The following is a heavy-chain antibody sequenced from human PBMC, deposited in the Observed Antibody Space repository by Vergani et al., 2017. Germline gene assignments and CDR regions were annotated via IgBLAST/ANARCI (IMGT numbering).Heavy chain of an antibody. V-gene: IGHV3-43D*04. J-gene: IGHJ4*02. CDR2: ISWDGGST. D-gene: IGHD5-18*01. CDR1: GFTFDDYA. CDR3: AKDRYRWGYSYGPDY. Sequence: EVQLVESGGVVVQPGGSLRLSCAASGFTFDDYAMHWVRQAPGKGLEWVSLISWDGGSTYYADSVKGRFTISRDNSKNSLYLQMNSLRAEDTALYYCAKDRYRWGYSYGPDYWGQGTLVTVSS.